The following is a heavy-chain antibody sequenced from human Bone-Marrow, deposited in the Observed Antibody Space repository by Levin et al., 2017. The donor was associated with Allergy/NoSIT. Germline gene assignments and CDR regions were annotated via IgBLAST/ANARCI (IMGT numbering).Heavy chain of an antibody. V-gene: IGHV3-9*01. CDR3: ARDMGVGISETWFDP. Sequence: PGGSLRLSCAASGFTFDDCGMHWVRLTPGKGLEWVSGISWHSLNIGYADSVKGRFTISRDNAKNSLYLQMNSVRTEDTALYYCARDMGVGISETWFDPWGQGTLVTVSS. D-gene: IGHD3-10*01. CDR2: ISWHSLNI. CDR1: GFTFDDCG. J-gene: IGHJ5*02.